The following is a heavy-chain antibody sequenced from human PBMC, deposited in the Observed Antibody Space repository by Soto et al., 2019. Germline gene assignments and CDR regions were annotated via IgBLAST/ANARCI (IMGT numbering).Heavy chain of an antibody. CDR2: ISPIFGTA. Sequence: QVQLVQSGAEVKKPGSSVKVSCKASGGTFSSYAISWVRQAPGQGLEWMGGISPIFGTANYAQKFQGRVTITADESTSTAYMELSSLRSEDTAVYYCAREGGDGYTPYYYGMDVWGQGTTVTVSS. D-gene: IGHD5-12*01. V-gene: IGHV1-69*12. CDR1: GGTFSSYA. CDR3: AREGGDGYTPYYYGMDV. J-gene: IGHJ6*02.